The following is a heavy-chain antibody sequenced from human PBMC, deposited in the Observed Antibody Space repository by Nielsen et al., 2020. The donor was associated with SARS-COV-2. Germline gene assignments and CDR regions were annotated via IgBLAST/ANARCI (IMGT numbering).Heavy chain of an antibody. V-gene: IGHV3-30*18. D-gene: IGHD3-22*01. CDR2: ISYDGSNK. CDR1: GFTFSSYG. CDR3: AKFRYYDSSGYFDHDAFDI. Sequence: LSLTCAASGFTFSSYGMHWVRQAPGKGLEWVAVISYDGSNKYYADSVKGRFTISRDNSKNTLYLQMNSLRAEDTAVYYCAKFRYYDSSGYFDHDAFDIWGQGTMVTVSS. J-gene: IGHJ3*02.